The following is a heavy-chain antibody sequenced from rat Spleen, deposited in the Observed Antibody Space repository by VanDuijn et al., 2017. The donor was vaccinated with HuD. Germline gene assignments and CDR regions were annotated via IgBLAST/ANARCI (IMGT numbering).Heavy chain of an antibody. J-gene: IGHJ3*01. CDR1: GFTFSNYG. CDR3: TTRPYYSSLNWFPY. CDR2: ISYDGGTT. V-gene: IGHV5S13*01. D-gene: IGHD1-2*01. Sequence: EVQLVKSGGGLVQPGRSMKLSCAASGFTFSNYGLAWVRQAPKKGLEWVAYISYDGGTTYYRDSVKGRFTISRNNAKNTLYLQMDSLRSEDTATYYCTTRPYYSSLNWFPYWGQGTLVTVSS.